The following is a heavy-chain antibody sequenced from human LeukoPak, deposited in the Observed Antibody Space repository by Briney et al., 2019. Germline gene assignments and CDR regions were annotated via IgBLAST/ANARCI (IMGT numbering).Heavy chain of an antibody. Sequence: GGSLRLSCAASGFTFSSYGMHWVRQAPGKGLEWVAFIRYDGSNKYYADSVKGRFTISRDNSEKTLDLEMNGLKAEDTAVYYCARGTHYYDSSGYYSGGLGYWGRGTLVTVSS. CDR3: ARGTHYYDSSGYYSGGLGY. CDR1: GFTFSSYG. J-gene: IGHJ4*02. D-gene: IGHD3-22*01. CDR2: IRYDGSNK. V-gene: IGHV3-30*02.